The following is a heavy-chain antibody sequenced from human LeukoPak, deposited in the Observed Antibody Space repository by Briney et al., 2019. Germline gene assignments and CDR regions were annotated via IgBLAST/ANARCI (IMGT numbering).Heavy chain of an antibody. CDR1: GFTFSSYG. CDR3: AKELYFGSGSYPDY. Sequence: GGSLRLSCAASGFTFSSYGMHWVRQAPGKGLEWVAVISHDGSDNHYADSVKGRFTISRDNSKNTVYLQMSSLRPEDTAVYFCAKELYFGSGSYPDYWGQGTLVRVSP. CDR2: ISHDGSDN. V-gene: IGHV3-30*18. D-gene: IGHD3-10*01. J-gene: IGHJ4*02.